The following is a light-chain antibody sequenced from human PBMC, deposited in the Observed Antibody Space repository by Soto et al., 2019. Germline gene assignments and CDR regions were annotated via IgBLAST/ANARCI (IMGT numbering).Light chain of an antibody. Sequence: QSALTQPASVSGSPGQSITISCTGTSGDIGSYNRVSWYQQHPGKAPKLIIYEVTDRPSGVSNRFSGSKSGNTASLPISGLQAEDEAEYSCSSYTNINTRACVFGTGTQLTVL. CDR3: SSYTNINTRACV. J-gene: IGLJ1*01. V-gene: IGLV2-14*01. CDR2: EVT. CDR1: SGDIGSYNR.